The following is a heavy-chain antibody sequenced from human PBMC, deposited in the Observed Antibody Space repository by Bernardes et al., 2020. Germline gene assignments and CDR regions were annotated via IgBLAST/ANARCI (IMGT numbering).Heavy chain of an antibody. CDR1: GFTVSSNY. CDR2: IYSGGST. J-gene: IGHJ4*02. V-gene: IGHV3-53*01. CDR3: ARAGYYDSSGYLGY. Sequence: GGSLRLSCAASGFTVSSNYMSWVRQAPGKGLEWVSVIYSGGSTYYADSVKGRFTISRDNSKNTLYLQMNSLRAEDTAVYYCARAGYYDSSGYLGYWGQGTLVTVSS. D-gene: IGHD3-22*01.